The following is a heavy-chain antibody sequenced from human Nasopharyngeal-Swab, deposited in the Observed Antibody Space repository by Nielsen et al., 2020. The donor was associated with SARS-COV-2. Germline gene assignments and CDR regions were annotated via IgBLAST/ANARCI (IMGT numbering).Heavy chain of an antibody. CDR1: GVSISSQY. J-gene: IGHJ5*02. Sequence: SETLSLTCTVSGVSISSQYWSWIRQPPGKGLEWIGYISHNSGTNYNPSLKSRVTMFMDTSKNQFSLKLRSVTAADTAVYYCAKEGATGWFDPWGQGTHVTVSS. V-gene: IGHV4-59*11. CDR2: ISHNSGT. CDR3: AKEGATGWFDP.